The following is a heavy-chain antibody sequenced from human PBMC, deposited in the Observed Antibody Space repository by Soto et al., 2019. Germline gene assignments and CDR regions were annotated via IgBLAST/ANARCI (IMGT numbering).Heavy chain of an antibody. V-gene: IGHV3-23*01. CDR3: AMGRYSSSWYSY. CDR2: ISGGGDST. D-gene: IGHD6-13*01. CDR1: GFTFSSYA. Sequence: EVQLLESGGGLVQPGGSLRLSCAASGFTFSSYAMSWVRQAPGKGLEWVSAISGGGDSTYYAESVKGRFTISRDNSKNTMYLQMNSLRVEDTAVYYCAMGRYSSSWYSYWGQGTLVTVSS. J-gene: IGHJ4*02.